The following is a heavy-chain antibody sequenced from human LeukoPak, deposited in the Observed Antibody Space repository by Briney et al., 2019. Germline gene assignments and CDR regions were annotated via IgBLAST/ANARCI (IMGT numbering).Heavy chain of an antibody. CDR2: ISYDGSNK. CDR3: VRDRTTVTLFDS. J-gene: IGHJ4*02. D-gene: IGHD4-17*01. CDR1: GFTFSSYA. V-gene: IGHV3-30*04. Sequence: GGSLRLSCAASGFTFSSYAMDWVRQAPGKGLEWGAVISYDGSNKYYADSVKGRFTISRDNSKNTVYLQMNSLRAEDTAVYYCVRDRTTVTLFDSWGQGTLVTVXX.